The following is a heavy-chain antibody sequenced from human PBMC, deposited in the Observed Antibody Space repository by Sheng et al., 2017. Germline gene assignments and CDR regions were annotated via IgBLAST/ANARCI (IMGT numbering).Heavy chain of an antibody. CDR1: GGTFSSYA. D-gene: IGHD3-22*01. CDR3: ARVGYYDSSGYSVYYFDY. Sequence: QVQLVQSGAEVKKPGSSVKVSCKASGGTFSSYAISWVRQAPGQGLEWMGGIIPIFGTANYAQKFQGRVTITADESTSTAYMELSSLRSEDTAVYYCARVGYYDSSGYSVYYFDYWGQGTLVTVSS. CDR2: IIPIFGTA. V-gene: IGHV1-69*13. J-gene: IGHJ4*02.